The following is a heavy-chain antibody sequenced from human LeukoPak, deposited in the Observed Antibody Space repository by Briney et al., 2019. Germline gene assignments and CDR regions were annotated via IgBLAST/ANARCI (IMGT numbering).Heavy chain of an antibody. CDR3: TIRKGDPMRGHWFDP. Sequence: AAVNVSYKLSVYTAIESYIHWLRQAPGKRREWMGGFDPESGKTLYAQKLQGRVRMTEDTSADTGYMELSSLRSEDTAVYYCTIRKGDPMRGHWFDPWGQGTLVTVPS. J-gene: IGHJ5*02. V-gene: IGHV1-24*01. CDR1: VYTAIESY. D-gene: IGHD2-21*02. CDR2: FDPESGKT.